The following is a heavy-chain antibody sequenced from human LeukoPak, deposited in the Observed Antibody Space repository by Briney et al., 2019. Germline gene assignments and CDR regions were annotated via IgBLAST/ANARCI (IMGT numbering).Heavy chain of an antibody. Sequence: ASVKVSCKVSGYTLTELSMHRVRQAPGKGLEWMGGFDPEGGETIYAQKFQGRVTMTEDTSTDTAYMELSSLRSEDTAVYYCATNVAAWTVGVGELGDPQYFDYWGQGTLVTVSS. CDR1: GYTLTELS. CDR3: ATNVAAWTVGVGELGDPQYFDY. V-gene: IGHV1-24*01. CDR2: FDPEGGET. J-gene: IGHJ4*02. D-gene: IGHD4-23*01.